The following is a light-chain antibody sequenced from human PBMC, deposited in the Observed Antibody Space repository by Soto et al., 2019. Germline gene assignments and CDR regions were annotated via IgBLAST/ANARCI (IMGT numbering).Light chain of an antibody. CDR2: AAS. CDR1: QGISSY. V-gene: IGKV1-8*01. Sequence: AIRMTQSPSSFSASTGDRVTITCRASQGISSYLAWYQQKPGKAPKLLIYAASTLQSGVPSRFSGSGSGTDFTPTISCLQSEDFATYYCQQYYRYPYTFGQGTKVDI. CDR3: QQYYRYPYT. J-gene: IGKJ2*01.